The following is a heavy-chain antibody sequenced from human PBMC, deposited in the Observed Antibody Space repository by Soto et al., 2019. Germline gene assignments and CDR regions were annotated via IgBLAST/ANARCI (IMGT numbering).Heavy chain of an antibody. J-gene: IGHJ5*02. D-gene: IGHD2-2*02. CDR1: GGSFSGYY. CDR2: INHSGST. V-gene: IGHV4-34*01. Sequence: SETLSFTCAVYGGSFSGYYWSWIRQPPGKGLEWIGEINHSGSTNYNPSLKSRVTISVDTSKNQFSLKLSSVTAADTAVYYCARKGASIVVVPAAIIPRWFDPWGQGTLVTVSS. CDR3: ARKGASIVVVPAAIIPRWFDP.